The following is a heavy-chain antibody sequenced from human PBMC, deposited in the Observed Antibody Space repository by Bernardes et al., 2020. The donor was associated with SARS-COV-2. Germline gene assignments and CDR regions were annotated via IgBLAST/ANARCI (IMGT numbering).Heavy chain of an antibody. Sequence: ASVQVSCKASGYTFTSYDINWVRQATGQGLEWMGWMNPNSGNTGYAQKFQGRVTMTRNTSISTAYMELSSLRSEDTAVYYCAREEAGSSSVDGMDVWGQGTTVTVSS. D-gene: IGHD6-6*01. J-gene: IGHJ6*02. CDR1: GYTFTSYD. CDR3: AREEAGSSSVDGMDV. V-gene: IGHV1-8*01. CDR2: MNPNSGNT.